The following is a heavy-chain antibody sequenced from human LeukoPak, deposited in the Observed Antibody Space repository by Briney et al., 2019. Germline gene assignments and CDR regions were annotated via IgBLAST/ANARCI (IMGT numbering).Heavy chain of an antibody. D-gene: IGHD2-2*01. V-gene: IGHV3-23*01. Sequence: PGGSLRLSCAASGFIFSTYAVNWVRQAPGKGLEWVSTISGGGGSTYYADSVKGRFTISRDNSKNTLYLQMYSLRAEDTAVYYCARLPAAINGYFDPWGQGTLVTVSS. CDR1: GFIFSTYA. CDR2: ISGGGGST. J-gene: IGHJ5*02. CDR3: ARLPAAINGYFDP.